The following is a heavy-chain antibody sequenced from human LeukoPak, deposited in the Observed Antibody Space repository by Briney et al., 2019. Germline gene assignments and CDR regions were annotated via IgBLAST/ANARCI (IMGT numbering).Heavy chain of an antibody. V-gene: IGHV7-4-1*02. CDR2: INTNTGEP. CDR3: ARGIGIGTVLMVHGNMDV. CDR1: GNTFTNYA. J-gene: IGHJ6*03. D-gene: IGHD2-8*01. Sequence: ASVKVSCKASGNTFTNYAMNWVRQAPGQGLEWMGWINTNTGEPTYAQGFTGRFVFSLDTSVSTAYLQISSLKPEDTVVYYCARGIGIGTVLMVHGNMDVWGKGTTVTVSS.